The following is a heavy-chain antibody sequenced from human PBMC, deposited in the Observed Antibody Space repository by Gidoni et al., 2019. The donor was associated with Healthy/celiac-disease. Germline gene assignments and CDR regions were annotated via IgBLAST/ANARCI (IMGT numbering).Heavy chain of an antibody. CDR1: GFTFGSYA. V-gene: IGHV3-23*01. Sequence: EVQLLESGGGLVQPGGSLRLSCAASGFTFGSYAMSWVRQAPGKGLEWVSAISGSGGSTYYADSVKGRFTISRDNSKNTLYLQMNSLRAEDTAVYYCAKDVETRGTRTRPQLVDYWGQGTLVTVSS. CDR3: AKDVETRGTRTRPQLVDY. J-gene: IGHJ4*02. CDR2: ISGSGGST. D-gene: IGHD1-26*01.